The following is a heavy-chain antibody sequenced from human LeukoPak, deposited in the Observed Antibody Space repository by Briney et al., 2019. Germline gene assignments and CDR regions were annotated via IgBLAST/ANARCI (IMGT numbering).Heavy chain of an antibody. J-gene: IGHJ5*02. CDR2: INPNSGGT. V-gene: IGHV1-2*02. CDR3: AGENPPLGGIVVVVAATLNWFDP. Sequence: ASVKVSCKASGYTFTGYYMHWVRQAPGQGLEWMGWINPNSGGTNYAQKFQGRVTMTRDTSIGTAYMELSRLRSDDTAVYYCAGENPPLGGIVVVVAATLNWFDPWGQGTLVTVSS. D-gene: IGHD2-15*01. CDR1: GYTFTGYY.